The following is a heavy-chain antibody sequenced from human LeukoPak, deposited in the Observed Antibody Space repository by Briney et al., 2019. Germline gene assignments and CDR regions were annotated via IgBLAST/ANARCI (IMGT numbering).Heavy chain of an antibody. CDR3: ARAYYYGSGSYLDY. J-gene: IGHJ4*02. Sequence: GGSLRLSCAASGFTFSSYSMNWVRQAPGKGLEWVSYISSSSSTIYYADSVKGRFTISRDNAKNSLYLQMNSLRAEDTAVCYCARAYYYGSGSYLDYWGQGTLVTLSS. CDR1: GFTFSSYS. CDR2: ISSSSSTI. D-gene: IGHD3-10*01. V-gene: IGHV3-48*01.